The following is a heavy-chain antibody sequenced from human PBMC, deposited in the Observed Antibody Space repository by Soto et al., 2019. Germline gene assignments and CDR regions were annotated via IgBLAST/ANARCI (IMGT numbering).Heavy chain of an antibody. V-gene: IGHV5-51*01. D-gene: IGHD3-3*01. CDR1: GYNFAGYW. CDR3: ARGGVSTRTFDY. CDR2: IYPSDSDT. Sequence: GESLKISCKGSGYNFAGYWIAWVRQMPGKGLELMGIIYPSDSDTRYRPSFQGQVTISADKSISSAYLQWSSLRASHTAVYYCARGGVSTRTFDYWGQGTPVTVSS. J-gene: IGHJ4*02.